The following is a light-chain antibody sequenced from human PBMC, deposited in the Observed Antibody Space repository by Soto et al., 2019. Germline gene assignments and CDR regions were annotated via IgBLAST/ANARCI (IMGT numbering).Light chain of an antibody. CDR2: DND. V-gene: IGLV1-51*01. J-gene: IGLJ3*02. Sequence: QSVLTQPPSVSATPGQKVTIPCSGSSSNIGKNYVSWYQQLPGTAPKLLIYDNDKRPSGIPDRFSGSKSGTSATLGITGLQTGDEADYYCATWDSSPRSGVFGGGTKVTVL. CDR3: ATWDSSPRSGV. CDR1: SSNIGKNY.